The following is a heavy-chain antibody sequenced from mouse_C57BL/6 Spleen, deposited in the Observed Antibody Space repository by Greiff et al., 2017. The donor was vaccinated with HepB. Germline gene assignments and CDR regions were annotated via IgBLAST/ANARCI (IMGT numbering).Heavy chain of an antibody. Sequence: VQLKQSGTVLARPGASVKMSCKTSGYTFTSYWMHWVKQRPGQGLEWIGAIYPGNSDTSYNQKFKGKAKLTAVTSASTAYMELSSLTNEDSAVYYCTPDYYGIYAMDYWGQGTSVTVSS. J-gene: IGHJ4*01. D-gene: IGHD1-2*01. CDR3: TPDYYGIYAMDY. V-gene: IGHV1-5*01. CDR2: IYPGNSDT. CDR1: GYTFTSYW.